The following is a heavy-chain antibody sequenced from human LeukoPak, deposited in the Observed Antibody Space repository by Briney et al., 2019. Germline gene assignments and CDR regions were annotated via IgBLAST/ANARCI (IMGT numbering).Heavy chain of an antibody. CDR1: GFTFSSYG. V-gene: IGHV3-30-3*01. J-gene: IGHJ6*02. CDR2: ISYEGSNK. D-gene: IGHD4-23*01. CDR3: ARAGKGYYGMDV. Sequence: GGSLSLSCAASGFTFSSYGMHWVRQAPGKGLEWVAVISYEGSNKYHADSVKGRFTISRDNFKNTLYLQMNSLRAEDTAVYYCARAGKGYYGMDVWGQGTTVTVSS.